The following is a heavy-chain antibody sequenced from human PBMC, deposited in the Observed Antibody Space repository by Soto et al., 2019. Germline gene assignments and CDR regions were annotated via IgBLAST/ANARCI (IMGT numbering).Heavy chain of an antibody. CDR1: GYTFTSYG. Sequence: ASVKVSCKASGYTFTSYGISWVRQAPGQGLEWMGIINPSGGSTSYAQKFQGRVTMTRDTSTSTVYMELSSLRSEDTAVYYCARVAAAGSNWFDPWGQGTLVTVSS. J-gene: IGHJ5*02. CDR3: ARVAAAGSNWFDP. CDR2: INPSGGST. V-gene: IGHV1-46*01. D-gene: IGHD6-13*01.